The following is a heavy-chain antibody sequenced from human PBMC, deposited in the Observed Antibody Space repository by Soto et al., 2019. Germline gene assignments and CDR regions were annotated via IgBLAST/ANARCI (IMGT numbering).Heavy chain of an antibody. Sequence: ASVKVSCKASGYTFTSYAMHWVRQAPGQRLEWMGWINAGNGNTKYSQKFQGRVTITRDTSASTAYMELSSLRSEDTAVYYCARDSSGANWNYFDYWGQGTLVTVSS. J-gene: IGHJ4*02. CDR1: GYTFTSYA. CDR3: ARDSSGANWNYFDY. V-gene: IGHV1-3*01. CDR2: INAGNGNT. D-gene: IGHD6-19*01.